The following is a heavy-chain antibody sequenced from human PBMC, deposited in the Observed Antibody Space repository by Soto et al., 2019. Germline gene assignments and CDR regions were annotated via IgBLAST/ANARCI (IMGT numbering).Heavy chain of an antibody. V-gene: IGHV4-39*01. CDR2: MYYSGSS. CDR1: GGSISSRTFW. CDR3: ARHPRDDYNYGGSGIFDY. D-gene: IGHD4-4*01. Sequence: SVSGGSISSRTFWWAWIRQPPGKGLEWVGDMYYSGSSYSSPSLKSRVTLSVDTSKNQLSLKLNSVTAADTAVYYCARHPRDDYNYGGSGIFDYWGQGTLVTVS. J-gene: IGHJ4*02.